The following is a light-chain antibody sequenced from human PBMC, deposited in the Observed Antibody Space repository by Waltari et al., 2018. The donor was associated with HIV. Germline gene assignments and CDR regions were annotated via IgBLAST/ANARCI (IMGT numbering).Light chain of an antibody. CDR2: DAS. Sequence: DIQMTQSPSSLSASVGDRVTIDCRASQNINIHLNWYQQKPGKAPKLLIYDASSLHTGVPSKFSGSGSGTDFTLTINSLQPEDFATYFCQQSYTTPRTFGQGTKVEIK. J-gene: IGKJ1*01. V-gene: IGKV1-39*01. CDR1: QNINIH. CDR3: QQSYTTPRT.